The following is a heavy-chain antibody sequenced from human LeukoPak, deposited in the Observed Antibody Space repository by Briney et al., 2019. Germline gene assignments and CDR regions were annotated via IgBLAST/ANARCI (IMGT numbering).Heavy chain of an antibody. CDR1: GGSISGGDYY. CDR3: ARVVCSSTSCASYYFDY. J-gene: IGHJ4*02. CDR2: IYYSGST. V-gene: IGHV4-30-4*01. D-gene: IGHD2-2*01. Sequence: SETLSLTCTVSGGSISGGDYYWSWIRQPPGKGLEWIGYIYYSGSTYYNPSLKSRVTISVDTSKNQFSLKLSSVTAADTAVYYCARVVCSSTSCASYYFDYWGQGTLVTVSS.